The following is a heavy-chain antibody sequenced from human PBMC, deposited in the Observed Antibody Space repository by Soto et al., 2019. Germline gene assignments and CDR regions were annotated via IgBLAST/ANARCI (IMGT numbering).Heavy chain of an antibody. CDR2: SYYSGIT. CDR3: ARLSHHDMSGHEPFDY. D-gene: IGHD3-22*01. CDR1: GGSIRSYY. V-gene: IGHV4-59*01. Sequence: AETLDSTFPVSGGSIRSYYWRWIRQPPGKVLDLIVYSYYSGITNYNPSLKSRVTISVDTSKNQFSLKLSPVTAADTAIYYCARLSHHDMSGHEPFDYWGQGSLVTVS. J-gene: IGHJ4*02.